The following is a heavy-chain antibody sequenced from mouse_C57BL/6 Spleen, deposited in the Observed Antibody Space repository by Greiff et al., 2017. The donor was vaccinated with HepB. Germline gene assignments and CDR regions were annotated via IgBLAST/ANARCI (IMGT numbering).Heavy chain of an antibody. V-gene: IGHV1-59*01. Sequence: VQLQQPGAELVRPGTSVKLSCKASGYTFTSYWMHWVKQRPGQGLEWIGVIDPSDSYTNYNQKFKGKATLTVDTSSSTAYMQLSSLTSEDSAVYYCARNDYDRVMDYWGQGTSVTVSS. J-gene: IGHJ4*01. CDR2: IDPSDSYT. D-gene: IGHD2-4*01. CDR1: GYTFTSYW. CDR3: ARNDYDRVMDY.